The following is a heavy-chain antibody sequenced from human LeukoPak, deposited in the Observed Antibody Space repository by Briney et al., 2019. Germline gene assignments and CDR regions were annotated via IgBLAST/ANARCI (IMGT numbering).Heavy chain of an antibody. V-gene: IGHV3-23*01. CDR2: ITRSGTNT. J-gene: IGHJ4*02. D-gene: IGHD2-2*01. CDR1: GITLNIFA. CDR3: AKAGYCSSTSCPYYFDY. Sequence: GGSLRLSCAASGITLNIFAMNWVRQAPGKGLEWVSAITRSGTNTFYRDSVKGRFTISRDNSKNTLYLQMNSLRAEDTAVYYCAKAGYCSSTSCPYYFDYWGQGTLVTVSS.